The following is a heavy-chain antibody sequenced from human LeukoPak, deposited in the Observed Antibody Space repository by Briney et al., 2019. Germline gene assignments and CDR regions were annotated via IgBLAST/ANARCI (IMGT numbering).Heavy chain of an antibody. CDR2: ISYDGSNE. Sequence: PGRSLRLSCAAPGFTFSSYGMDWARQAPGKGLEWVAVISYDGSNEYYADSVKGRFTISRDNSKNTLYLQMNSLRAEDTAVYYCAKGFYDNSASGVFDIWGQGTMVTVSS. CDR1: GFTFSSYG. J-gene: IGHJ3*02. V-gene: IGHV3-30*18. D-gene: IGHD3-22*01. CDR3: AKGFYDNSASGVFDI.